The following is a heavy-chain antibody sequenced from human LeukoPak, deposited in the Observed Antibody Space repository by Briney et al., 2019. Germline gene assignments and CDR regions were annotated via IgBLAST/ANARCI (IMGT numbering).Heavy chain of an antibody. J-gene: IGHJ3*02. V-gene: IGHV5-51*01. CDR3: ARPGSSGWYRGGDDAFDI. D-gene: IGHD6-19*01. Sequence: PGESLKISCKGSGYSFTSYWIGWVRQMPGKGLEWMGIIYPGDSDTRYSPSFQGQVTISADKSISTAHLQWSSLKASDTAMYYCARPGSSGWYRGGDDAFDIWGQGTMVTVSS. CDR1: GYSFTSYW. CDR2: IYPGDSDT.